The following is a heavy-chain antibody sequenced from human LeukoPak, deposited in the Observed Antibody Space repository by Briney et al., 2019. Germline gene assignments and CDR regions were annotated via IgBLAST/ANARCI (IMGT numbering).Heavy chain of an antibody. D-gene: IGHD6-19*01. Sequence: PGGSLRLSCEASGFTFSSYAMNWVRQAPGRGLEWVSAISGSGGSTYYADSVKGRFTISRDNSKNTLYLQMSSLRAEDSALYYCAKDIGSGYYFDYWGQGTLVTVSS. CDR1: GFTFSSYA. CDR2: ISGSGGST. CDR3: AKDIGSGYYFDY. J-gene: IGHJ4*02. V-gene: IGHV3-23*01.